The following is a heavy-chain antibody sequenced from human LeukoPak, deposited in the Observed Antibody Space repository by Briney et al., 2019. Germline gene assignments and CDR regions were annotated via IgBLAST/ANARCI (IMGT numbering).Heavy chain of an antibody. V-gene: IGHV3-30*18. J-gene: IGHJ6*02. Sequence: PGRSLRLSCAASGFTFSSYGMHWVRQAPGKGLEWVAVISYDGSNKYYADSVKGRFTISRDNSKNTLYLQMNSLRAEDTAVYYCAKEGVYHYYGMDVWGQGTTVTVSS. CDR2: ISYDGSNK. CDR3: AKEGVYHYYGMDV. CDR1: GFTFSSYG.